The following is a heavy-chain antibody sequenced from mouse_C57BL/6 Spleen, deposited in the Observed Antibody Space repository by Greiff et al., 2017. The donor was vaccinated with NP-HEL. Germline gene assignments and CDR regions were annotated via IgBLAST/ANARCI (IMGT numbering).Heavy chain of an antibody. CDR2: IDPSDSET. D-gene: IGHD2-3*01. V-gene: IGHV1-52*01. Sequence: QVHVKQPGAELVRPGSSVKLSCKASGYTFTSYWMHWVKQRPIQGLEWIGNIDPSDSETHYNQKFKDKATLTVDKSSSTAYMQLSSLTSEDSAVYYCARGSIPYAMDYWGQGTSVTVSS. J-gene: IGHJ4*01. CDR1: GYTFTSYW. CDR3: ARGSIPYAMDY.